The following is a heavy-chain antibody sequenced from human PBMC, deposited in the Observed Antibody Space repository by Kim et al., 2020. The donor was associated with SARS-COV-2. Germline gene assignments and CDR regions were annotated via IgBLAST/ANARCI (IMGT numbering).Heavy chain of an antibody. CDR2: MNPNSGNT. Sequence: ASVKVSCKASGYTFTRYDINWVRQATGQGLEWMGWMNPNSGNTGYAQKFQGRVTMTRNTSISTAYMELSSLRSEDTAVYYCARASRIGYSGSYSYYYYMDVWGKGTTVTVSS. J-gene: IGHJ6*03. V-gene: IGHV1-8*01. CDR3: ARASRIGYSGSYSYYYYMDV. CDR1: GYTFTRYD. D-gene: IGHD1-26*01.